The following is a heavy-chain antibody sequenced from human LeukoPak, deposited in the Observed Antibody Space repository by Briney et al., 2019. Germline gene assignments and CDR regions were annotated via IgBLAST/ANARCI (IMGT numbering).Heavy chain of an antibody. V-gene: IGHV3-30*18. CDR1: GFTFSSYG. J-gene: IGHJ3*02. Sequence: GRSLRLSCAASGFTFSSYGMHWVRQAPGKGLEWVAVISYDGSNKYYADSVKGRFTISRDNSKNTLYLQMNSLRAEDTAVYYCAKEQYYYGSGSSDDAFHIWGQGTMVTVSS. CDR2: ISYDGSNK. D-gene: IGHD3-10*01. CDR3: AKEQYYYGSGSSDDAFHI.